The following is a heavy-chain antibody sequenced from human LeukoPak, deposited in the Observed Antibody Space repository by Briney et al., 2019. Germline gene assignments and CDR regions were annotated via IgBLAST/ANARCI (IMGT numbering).Heavy chain of an antibody. CDR2: IYSGGST. V-gene: IGHV3-66*04. D-gene: IGHD6-13*01. CDR3: ARLVTLASAGTVDY. J-gene: IGHJ4*02. CDR1: GFTVSSNY. Sequence: GGSLRLSCAASGFTVSSNYMSWVRQAPGKGLEWVSVIYSGGSTYYADSVKGRFTISRDNSKNTLYLQMNSLRAEDTAVYYCARLVTLASAGTVDYWGQGTLVTVSS.